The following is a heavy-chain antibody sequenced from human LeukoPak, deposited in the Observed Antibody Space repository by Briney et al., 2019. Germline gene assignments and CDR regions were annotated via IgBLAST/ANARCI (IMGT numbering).Heavy chain of an antibody. V-gene: IGHV3-23*01. J-gene: IGHJ6*04. CDR3: AELGITMIGGV. Sequence: GGSLRLSCAASGFTFSSYGMSWVRQAPGKGLEWVSGISGSGGKTDYADSVKGRLTISRDNAKNSLYLQMNSLRAEDTAVYYCAELGITMIGGVWGKGTTVTISS. CDR2: ISGSGGKT. D-gene: IGHD3-10*02. CDR1: GFTFSSYG.